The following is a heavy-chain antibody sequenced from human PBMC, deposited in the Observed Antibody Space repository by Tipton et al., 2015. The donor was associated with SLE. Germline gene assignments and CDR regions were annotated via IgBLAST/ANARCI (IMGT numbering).Heavy chain of an antibody. V-gene: IGHV3-21*06. J-gene: IGHJ4*02. D-gene: IGHD6-13*01. CDR1: RFAFSSCH. Sequence: GSLRLSCAASRFAFSSCHMNWVRQAPGKGLEWVSSIDSSGRYIDYADSVKGRFTISRDNAKSSLYLQMNSLRAEDTAVYYCARVGLDYSSPYYFDYWGQGTLVTVSS. CDR3: ARVGLDYSSPYYFDY. CDR2: IDSSGRYI.